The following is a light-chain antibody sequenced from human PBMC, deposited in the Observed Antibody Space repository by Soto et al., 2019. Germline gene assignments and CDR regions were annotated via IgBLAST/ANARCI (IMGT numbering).Light chain of an antibody. V-gene: IGKV3-15*01. CDR3: QQCSNWLLT. Sequence: EIVMTQSPATLSVSPGEVATLSCKASQNVYNNLAWYQQRPGQPPRLLIYDASTRATGISARFSGSGYGTEFTLTISSPQSEDFAVSFSQQCSNWLLTFRAGTMV. J-gene: IGKJ4*01. CDR1: QNVYNN. CDR2: DAS.